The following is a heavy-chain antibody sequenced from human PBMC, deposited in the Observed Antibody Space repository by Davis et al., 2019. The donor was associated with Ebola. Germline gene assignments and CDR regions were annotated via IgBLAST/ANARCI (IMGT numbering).Heavy chain of an antibody. CDR2: IYTSGST. CDR1: GGSISSGSYY. Sequence: PSETLSLTCTVSGGSISSGSYYWSWIRQPAGKGLEWIGHIYTSGSTNYNPSLKSRVTISVDTSKNQFSLKLSSVTAADTAVYYCARRPLVGATGGVWFDPWGQGTLVTVSS. J-gene: IGHJ5*02. D-gene: IGHD1-26*01. CDR3: ARRPLVGATGGVWFDP. V-gene: IGHV4-61*09.